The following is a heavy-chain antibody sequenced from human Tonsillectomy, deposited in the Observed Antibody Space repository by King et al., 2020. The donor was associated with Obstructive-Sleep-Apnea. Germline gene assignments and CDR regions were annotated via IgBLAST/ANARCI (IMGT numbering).Heavy chain of an antibody. CDR2: IYYSGST. Sequence: QLQESGPGLVKPSETLSLTCTVSGGSISSYYWSWIRQPPGKGLEWIGYIYYSGSTNYNPSLKSRVTISVDTSKNQCSLKLSSVTAADTAVYYCARQLTYAYDPWYFDLWGRGTLVTVSS. D-gene: IGHD2-2*01. V-gene: IGHV4-59*08. J-gene: IGHJ2*01. CDR3: ARQLTYAYDPWYFDL. CDR1: GGSISSYY.